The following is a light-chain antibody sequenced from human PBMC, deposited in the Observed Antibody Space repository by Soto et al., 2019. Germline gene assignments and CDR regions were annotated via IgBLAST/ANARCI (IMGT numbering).Light chain of an antibody. J-gene: IGLJ3*02. Sequence: QSVLTQPASVSGSPGQSITISCTGSGRSYNLVSWFQQSPGKAPKLIIYEDNKWPSGVSNRFSGSKSGNTASLTISGLQAEDEADYYCCSYADSTTVVFGGGTKVTVL. CDR1: GRSYNL. CDR2: EDN. V-gene: IGLV2-23*01. CDR3: CSYADSTTVV.